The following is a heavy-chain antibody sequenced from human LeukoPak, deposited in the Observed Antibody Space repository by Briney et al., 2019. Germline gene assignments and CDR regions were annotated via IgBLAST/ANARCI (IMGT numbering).Heavy chain of an antibody. Sequence: PSETLSLTCTVSGGSISSGGYYWSWIRQPPGKGLEWIGSIYYSGSTYYNPSLKSRVTISVDTSKNQFSLKLSSVTAADTAVYYCARDEAVTTSDIWGQGTMVTVSS. J-gene: IGHJ3*02. CDR1: GGSISSGGYY. V-gene: IGHV4-39*07. D-gene: IGHD4-17*01. CDR2: IYYSGST. CDR3: ARDEAVTTSDI.